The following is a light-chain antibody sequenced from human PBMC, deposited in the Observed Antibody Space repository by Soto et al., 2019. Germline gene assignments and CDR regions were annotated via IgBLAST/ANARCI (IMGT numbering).Light chain of an antibody. CDR2: IND. CDR1: SSNIAGNT. V-gene: IGLV1-44*01. J-gene: IGLJ7*01. Sequence: QSALTQPPSLSGTPGQRVTISCSGSSSNIAGNTVHWYQHLPGTAPKLLIYINDQRPSGGPGRFSASTSGTSASLAISGLQCDDEADYYCATWEDVLNAAVFGGGTQLTVL. CDR3: ATWEDVLNAAV.